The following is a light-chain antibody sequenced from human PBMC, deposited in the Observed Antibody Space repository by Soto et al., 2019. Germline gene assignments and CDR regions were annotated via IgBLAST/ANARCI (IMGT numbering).Light chain of an antibody. V-gene: IGKV1-5*03. CDR2: KAS. Sequence: DVEMTQSPSTLPTSIGDRVTINCRASQNVSNWLAWYQQKPGKAPKLLIYKASRLESGVPSRFSAGGSGTDLTLTINSLQSDDFATYFCQRYSKESTFGQGTKLEIK. CDR3: QRYSKEST. CDR1: QNVSNW. J-gene: IGKJ2*01.